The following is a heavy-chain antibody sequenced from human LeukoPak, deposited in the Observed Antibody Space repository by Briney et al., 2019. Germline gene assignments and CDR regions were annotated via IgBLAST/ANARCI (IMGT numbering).Heavy chain of an antibody. D-gene: IGHD2-15*01. J-gene: IGHJ5*02. V-gene: IGHV5-51*01. CDR2: IYPGDSDT. CDR1: GYSFTSYW. CDR3: ARRGDGGYCSGGSCNWFDP. Sequence: GESLKISCKGSGYSFTSYWIGWVRQMPGKGLEWMGIIYPGDSDTRCSPSFQGQVTISADKSISTAYLQWSSLKASDTAMYYCARRGDGGYCSGGSCNWFDPWGQGTLVTVSS.